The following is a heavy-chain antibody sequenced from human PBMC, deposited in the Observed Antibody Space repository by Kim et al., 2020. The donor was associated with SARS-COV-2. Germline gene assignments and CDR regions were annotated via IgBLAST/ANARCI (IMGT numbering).Heavy chain of an antibody. CDR3: AKAPYYDFWSGLRFDY. V-gene: IGHV3-23*01. J-gene: IGHJ4*02. Sequence: SVKGRFTISRDNSKNTLYLQMNSLRAEDTAVYYCAKAPYYDFWSGLRFDYWGQGTLVTVSS. D-gene: IGHD3-3*01.